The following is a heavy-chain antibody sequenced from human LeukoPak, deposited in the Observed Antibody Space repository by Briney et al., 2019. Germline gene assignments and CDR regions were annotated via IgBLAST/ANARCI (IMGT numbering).Heavy chain of an antibody. V-gene: IGHV3-30-3*01. J-gene: IGHJ5*02. CDR3: ASTVTTLPDNWFDP. Sequence: GGSLRLSCAASGFTFSSYAMHWVRQAPGKGLEWVAVISYDGSNKYYADSVKGRFTISRDNSKNTLYLQMNSLRAEDTAVYYCASTVTTLPDNWFDPWGQGTLVTVSS. CDR1: GFTFSSYA. CDR2: ISYDGSNK. D-gene: IGHD4-17*01.